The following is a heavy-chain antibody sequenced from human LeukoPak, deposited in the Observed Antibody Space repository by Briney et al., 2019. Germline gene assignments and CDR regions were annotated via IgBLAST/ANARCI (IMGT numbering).Heavy chain of an antibody. D-gene: IGHD6-13*01. CDR1: GGSFSGYY. CDR2: INHSGST. CDR3: AIDRDSSSWYRDAFDS. J-gene: IGHJ3*02. V-gene: IGHV4-34*01. Sequence: SETLSLTCAVYGGSFSGYYWSWIRQPPGKGLEWIGEINHSGSTNYNPSLKSRVTISVDTSKNQFSLKVSSVTAADTAVYYCAIDRDSSSWYRDAFDSWGQGTMVTVSS.